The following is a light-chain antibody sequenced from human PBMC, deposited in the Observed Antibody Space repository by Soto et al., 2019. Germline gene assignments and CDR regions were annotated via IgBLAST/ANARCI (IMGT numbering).Light chain of an antibody. V-gene: IGLV2-23*02. CDR2: EVY. CDR3: CSYAGSSTDV. Sequence: QSALTQPASVSGSPGQSITISCTGTSSDVGSYNFVSWYQQYPGKAPKVMIYEVYKRPSGVSNRFSGSKSGSTASLTISGLHVEDEAYYYCCSYAGSSTDVFGTGTKVTVL. CDR1: SSDVGSYNF. J-gene: IGLJ1*01.